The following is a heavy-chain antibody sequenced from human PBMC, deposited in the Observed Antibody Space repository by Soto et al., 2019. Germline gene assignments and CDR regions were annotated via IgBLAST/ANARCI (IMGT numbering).Heavy chain of an antibody. V-gene: IGHV3-33*01. CDR1: GFTFSSYG. J-gene: IGHJ4*02. D-gene: IGHD3-9*01. CDR2: IWYDGSNK. CDR3: ARESYAILTGYLDNAAFDY. Sequence: GGSLRLSCASSGFTFSSYGVHRVRQAPGKGLEWVAVIWYDGSNKYYADSVKGRFTISRDNSKNTLYLQMNSLRAEDTAVYYCARESYAILTGYLDNAAFDYWGQGT.